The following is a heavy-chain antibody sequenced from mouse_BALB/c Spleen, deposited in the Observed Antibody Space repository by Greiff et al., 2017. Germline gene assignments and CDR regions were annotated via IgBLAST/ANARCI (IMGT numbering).Heavy chain of an antibody. Sequence: QVQLQQPGAELVRPGASVKLSCKASGYTFTSYWINWVKQRPGQGLEWIGNIYPSDSYTNYNQKFKDKATLTVDKSSSTAYMQLSSPTSEDSAVYYCTRDLYYFDYWGQGTTLTVSS. CDR2: IYPSDSYT. CDR3: TRDLYYFDY. CDR1: GYTFTSYW. J-gene: IGHJ2*01. V-gene: IGHV1-69*02.